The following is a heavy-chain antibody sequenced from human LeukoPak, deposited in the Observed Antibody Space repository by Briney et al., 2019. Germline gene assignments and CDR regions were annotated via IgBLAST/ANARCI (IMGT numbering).Heavy chain of an antibody. Sequence: PSETLSLTCAVSGGSICSGGYSWSWIRQPPGKGLEWIGYIYHSGSTYYNPSLKSRVTISVDTSKNQFSLKLSSVTAADTAVYYCARDRGGPQYYYDSGTPDINYYYGMDVWGQGTTVTVSS. J-gene: IGHJ6*02. CDR2: IYHSGST. CDR3: ARDRGGPQYYYDSGTPDINYYYGMDV. V-gene: IGHV4-30-2*01. D-gene: IGHD3-22*01. CDR1: GGSICSGGYS.